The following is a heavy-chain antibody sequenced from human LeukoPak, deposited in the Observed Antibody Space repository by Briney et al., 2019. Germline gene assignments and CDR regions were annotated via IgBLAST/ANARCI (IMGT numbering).Heavy chain of an antibody. CDR3: ARSVYLLYYFDY. J-gene: IGHJ4*02. Sequence: PGGSLRLSCAASGFTFSDYYMSWIRQAPGKGLEWVSYISSSGSTIYYADSVKGRFTISRDNAKNPLYLQMNSLRAEDTAVYYCARSVYLLYYFDYWGQGTLVTVSS. CDR1: GFTFSDYY. V-gene: IGHV3-11*04. CDR2: ISSSGSTI. D-gene: IGHD2-8*01.